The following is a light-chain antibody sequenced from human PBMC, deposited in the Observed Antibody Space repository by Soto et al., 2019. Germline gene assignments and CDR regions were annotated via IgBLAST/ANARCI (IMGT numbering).Light chain of an antibody. CDR1: SSDVGGYNF. Sequence: QSALTQPRSVSGSPGQSVAISCTGTSSDVGGYNFVSWYQQHPGKAPKLIIYDVSKRPSGVPDRFSGSKSGNTASLTLSGLQAEDEAYYYCCSYAGSYTLWVFGGGTKLTVL. CDR3: CSYAGSYTLWV. J-gene: IGLJ3*02. CDR2: DVS. V-gene: IGLV2-11*01.